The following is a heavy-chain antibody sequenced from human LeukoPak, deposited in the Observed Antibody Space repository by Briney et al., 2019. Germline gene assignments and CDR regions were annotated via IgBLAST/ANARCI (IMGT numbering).Heavy chain of an antibody. J-gene: IGHJ5*02. D-gene: IGHD2-2*02. CDR1: GGSISSGGYY. CDR2: IYTSGST. V-gene: IGHV4-61*02. Sequence: SETLSLTCTVSGGSISSGGYYWSWIRQPAGKGLEWIGRIYTSGSTNYNPSLKSRVTMSVDTSKNQFSLKLSSVTAADTAVYYCARELNHCSSTSCYRGILGDWFDPWGQGTLVTVSS. CDR3: ARELNHCSSTSCYRGILGDWFDP.